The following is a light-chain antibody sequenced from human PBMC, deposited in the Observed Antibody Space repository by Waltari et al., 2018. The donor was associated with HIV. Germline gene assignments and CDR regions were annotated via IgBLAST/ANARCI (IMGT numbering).Light chain of an antibody. J-gene: IGKJ3*01. CDR2: WAS. CDR3: QQYYTGHT. Sequence: DFVMTQSPDSLAVSLGARATINCKSSRSVFYRSNNKNYLAWYQQRPGQPPKLLISWASARASGVPARFSGSGSGTDFTLTISGLQAEDAAVYYCQQYYTGHTFGPGTKVNI. V-gene: IGKV4-1*01. CDR1: RSVFYRSNNKNY.